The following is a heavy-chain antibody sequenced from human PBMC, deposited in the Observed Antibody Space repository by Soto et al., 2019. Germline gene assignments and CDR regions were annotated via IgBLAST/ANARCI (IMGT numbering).Heavy chain of an antibody. CDR2: IYYSGST. J-gene: IGHJ6*02. D-gene: IGHD6-13*01. V-gene: IGHV4-59*01. Sequence: LVTLSLPCTVAGGSIISYCWRWIRQHPGKGLEWIGYIYYSGSTNYNPSLKSRVTISVDTSKNQFSLKLSSVTAADTAVYYCASSNIAAAGFYYYGMDVWGRGTTVTVSS. CDR1: GGSIISYC. CDR3: ASSNIAAAGFYYYGMDV.